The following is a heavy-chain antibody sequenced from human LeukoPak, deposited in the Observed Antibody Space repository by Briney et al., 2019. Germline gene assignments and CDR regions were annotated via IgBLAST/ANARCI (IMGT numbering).Heavy chain of an antibody. CDR1: GFTSNDYA. V-gene: IGHV3-9*02. J-gene: IGHJ4*02. CDR2: IMWDSGTI. Sequence: GGSLRLSCAASGFTSNDYAMHWVRQAPGKGLEWVSGIMWDSGTIGYADSVKGRFTTSRDNAKNSLYLQMNSLRPEDTAVYYCARSLTMVRAYDYWGQGTLVTVSS. D-gene: IGHD3-10*01. CDR3: ARSLTMVRAYDY.